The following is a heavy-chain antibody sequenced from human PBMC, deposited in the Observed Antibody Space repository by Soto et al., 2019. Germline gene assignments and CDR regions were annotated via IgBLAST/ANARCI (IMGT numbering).Heavy chain of an antibody. CDR1: GYTFTTYG. CDR2: ITGYNGNT. Sequence: QVQLVQSGAEVKKPGASVRVSCKASGYTFTTYGFAWVRQAPGQGLEWLGWITGYNGNTKYAEKFRGRVTRTRDTSTSTAYRGLRSLRSDDTAVYYWARREEPAFVPYFDYWGQGALVTVSS. J-gene: IGHJ4*02. CDR3: ARREEPAFVPYFDY. D-gene: IGHD1-26*01. V-gene: IGHV1-18*01.